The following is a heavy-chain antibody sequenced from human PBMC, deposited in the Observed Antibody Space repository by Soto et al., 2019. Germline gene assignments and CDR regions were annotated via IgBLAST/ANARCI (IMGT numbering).Heavy chain of an antibody. V-gene: IGHV1-69*01. CDR3: AGRIAARPGSGNYYYGMDV. D-gene: IGHD6-6*01. Sequence: QVQLVQSGAEVKKPGSSVKVSCKASGGTFSSYAISWVRQAPGQGLEWMGGIIPIFGTANYAQKFQGRVTITADESTGTAYMELSSLRSEDTAVYYCAGRIAARPGSGNYYYGMDVWGQGTTVTVSS. J-gene: IGHJ6*02. CDR2: IIPIFGTA. CDR1: GGTFSSYA.